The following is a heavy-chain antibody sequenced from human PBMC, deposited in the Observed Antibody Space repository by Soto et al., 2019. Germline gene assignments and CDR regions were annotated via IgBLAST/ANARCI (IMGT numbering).Heavy chain of an antibody. J-gene: IGHJ4*02. D-gene: IGHD4-17*01. Sequence: ASVKVSCKASGYTFTGYYMHWVRQAPGQGLEWMGWINPDSGATKYTQKFQGRVTMTRDTSISTAYMELSRLRSDDTAFYYYARKVRDYNFDYWGQGALVTVSS. CDR2: INPDSGAT. CDR3: ARKVRDYNFDY. CDR1: GYTFTGYY. V-gene: IGHV1-2*02.